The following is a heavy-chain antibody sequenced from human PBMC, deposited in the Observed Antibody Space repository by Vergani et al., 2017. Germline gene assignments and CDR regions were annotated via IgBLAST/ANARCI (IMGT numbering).Heavy chain of an antibody. CDR2: ISNDGSKK. CDR3: ATKSCGTPGCQIGYFRE. D-gene: IGHD1-1*01. V-gene: IGHV3-30*03. J-gene: IGHJ1*01. CDR1: GFSFSSHP. Sequence: QVQLAESGGGRVQPGRSLRLSCAASGFSFSSHPIHWVRQAPGKGLEWVAVISNDGSKKYYADSVKGRFTISRDNSKNTLDLQMNSLRTQDTAVYYCATKSCGTPGCQIGYFREWGQGTLVTVSS.